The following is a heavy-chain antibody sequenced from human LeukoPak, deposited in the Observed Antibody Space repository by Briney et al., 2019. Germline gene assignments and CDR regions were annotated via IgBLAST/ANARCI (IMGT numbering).Heavy chain of an antibody. CDR1: GYTFTGYY. V-gene: IGHV1-2*02. CDR2: INPNSGGT. Sequence: ASVKVSCKASGYTFTGYYMHWVRQAPGQGFEWMGWINPNSGGTNYAQKFQGRVTMTRDTSISTAYMELSRLRSDDTAVYYCARDQSGGSHLIDYWGQGTLVTVSS. D-gene: IGHD2-15*01. J-gene: IGHJ4*02. CDR3: ARDQSGGSHLIDY.